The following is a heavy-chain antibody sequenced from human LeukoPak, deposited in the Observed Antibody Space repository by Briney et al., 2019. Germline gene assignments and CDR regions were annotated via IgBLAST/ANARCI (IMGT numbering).Heavy chain of an antibody. CDR2: IISDGSST. J-gene: IGHJ3*02. CDR3: ARPRLEYCSGGSCFDAFDI. CDR1: GFTFSSYC. V-gene: IGHV3-74*01. Sequence: GGSLRLSCAASGFTFSSYCMHWVRQAPRKGLVWVSRIISDGSSTSYADSVKGRFTISRDNAKNTLYLQMNSLTAEDTAIYSCARPRLEYCSGGSCFDAFDIWGQGTMVTVSS. D-gene: IGHD2-15*01.